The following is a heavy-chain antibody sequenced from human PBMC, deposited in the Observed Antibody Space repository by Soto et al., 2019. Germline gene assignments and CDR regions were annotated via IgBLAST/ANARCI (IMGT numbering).Heavy chain of an antibody. J-gene: IGHJ4*02. CDR1: GGSISSGGYS. D-gene: IGHD2-2*02. CDR3: ARDRGDCSSTSCYTAGLDY. Sequence: SETLSLTCTVSGGSISSGGYSWSWIRQHPGKGLEWIGYIYYSGSTYYNPSLKSRVTISVDTSKNQFSLKLSSVTAADTAVYYCARDRGDCSSTSCYTAGLDYWGQGTLVTVSS. CDR2: IYYSGST. V-gene: IGHV4-31*03.